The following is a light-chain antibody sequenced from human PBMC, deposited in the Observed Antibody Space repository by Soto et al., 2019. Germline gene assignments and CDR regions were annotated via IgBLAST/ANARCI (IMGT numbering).Light chain of an antibody. CDR3: QQYGSSPLT. CDR2: GAS. Sequence: EIVLTQSPGTLSLSPGERATLSCRASESVSDNYLAWYQQTSGQAPRLVIYGASSRASAVPDRFSGSGSGADFTLTISRLEPEDFAVYYCQQYGSSPLTFGGGTKVEIK. CDR1: ESVSDNY. V-gene: IGKV3-20*01. J-gene: IGKJ4*01.